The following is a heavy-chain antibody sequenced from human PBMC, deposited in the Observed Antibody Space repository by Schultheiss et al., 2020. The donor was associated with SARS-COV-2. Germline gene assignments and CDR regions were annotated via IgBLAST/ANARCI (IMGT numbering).Heavy chain of an antibody. V-gene: IGHV1-69*13. CDR3: AGELRNYYDSSGYYSDAFDI. D-gene: IGHD3-22*01. CDR2: IIPIFGTA. CDR1: GGTFSSYA. Sequence: SVKVSCKASGGTFSSYAISWVRQAPGQGLEWMGGIIPIFGTANYAQKFQGRVTITADESTSTAYMELSSLRSEDTAVYYCAGELRNYYDSSGYYSDAFDIWGQGTLVTVSS. J-gene: IGHJ3*02.